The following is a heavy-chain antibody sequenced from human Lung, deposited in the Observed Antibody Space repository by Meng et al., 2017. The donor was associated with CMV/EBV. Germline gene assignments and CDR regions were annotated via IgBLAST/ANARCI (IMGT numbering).Heavy chain of an antibody. J-gene: IGHJ4*02. D-gene: IGHD1-26*01. V-gene: IGHV4-4*02. CDR2: IDDSGST. CDR3: ARGKQDAWELLAY. Sequence: QGQLQESGPGLVKPSGTLSRTFGVSGVSISSNIRWTWVRQPPGKGLEWIGDIDDSGSTNYNPSLNSRISISLDKSKNHFSLKVNSVTAADTAVYYCARGKQDAWELLAYWGQGALVTVSS. CDR1: GVSISSNIR.